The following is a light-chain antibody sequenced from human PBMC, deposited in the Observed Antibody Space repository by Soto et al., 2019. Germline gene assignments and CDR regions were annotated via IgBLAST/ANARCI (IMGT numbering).Light chain of an antibody. J-gene: IGLJ2*01. CDR2: EVS. V-gene: IGLV2-8*01. Sequence: QSALTQTPSASGSPGQSVTISCTGTSSDVGAYNYVSWYQQHPGKAPKLIIYEVSKRPPGPDRYSGSKSGNTASLTVSGLQAEDEADYGFISYAGRKVVFGGGTKVTVL. CDR3: ISYAGRKVV. CDR1: SSDVGAYNY.